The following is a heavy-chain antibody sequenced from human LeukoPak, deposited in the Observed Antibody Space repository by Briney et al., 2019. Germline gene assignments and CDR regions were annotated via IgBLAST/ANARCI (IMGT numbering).Heavy chain of an antibody. CDR1: GFTFDDYA. Sequence: GGSLRLSCAASGFTFDDYAMHWVRHAPGKGLEWVSGISWNSGSIGYADSVKGRFTISRDNAKNSLYLQMNSLRAEDTALYYCAKDLMYYYDSSGESDWGQGTLVTVSS. D-gene: IGHD3-22*01. CDR3: AKDLMYYYDSSGESD. CDR2: ISWNSGSI. J-gene: IGHJ4*02. V-gene: IGHV3-9*01.